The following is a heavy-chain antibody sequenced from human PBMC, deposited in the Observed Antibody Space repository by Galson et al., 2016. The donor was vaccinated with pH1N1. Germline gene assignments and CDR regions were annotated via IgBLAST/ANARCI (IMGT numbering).Heavy chain of an antibody. J-gene: IGHJ6*02. CDR2: IIGTGDST. Sequence: SLRLSCAASGFTFSNHGMHWVRQAPGKGLEWVSAIIGTGDSTYYADSVKGRFTISRDNSKNTLYLQMNSLRAEDTAIYYCAKRGQRVYVWGQGTTVTVSS. CDR3: AKRGQRVYV. CDR1: GFTFSNHG. V-gene: IGHV3-23*01.